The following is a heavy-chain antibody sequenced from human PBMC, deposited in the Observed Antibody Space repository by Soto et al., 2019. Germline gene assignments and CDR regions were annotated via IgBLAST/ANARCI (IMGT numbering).Heavy chain of an antibody. V-gene: IGHV3-21*01. Sequence: GGSLRLSCAASGFTFSSYTMNWVRQAPGKGLEWVSSISSSSSYIYYADSVKGRFTISRDNAKNSLYLQMNGLRAEDTAVYYCACILECGTNRRSYLDYRGQGTLVTVSS. CDR1: GFTFSSYT. J-gene: IGHJ4*02. CDR3: ACILECGTNRRSYLDY. CDR2: ISSSSSYI. D-gene: IGHD1-20*01.